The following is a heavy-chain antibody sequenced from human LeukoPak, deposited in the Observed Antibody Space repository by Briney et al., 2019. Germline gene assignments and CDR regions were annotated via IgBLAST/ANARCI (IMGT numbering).Heavy chain of an antibody. V-gene: IGHV3-23*01. CDR3: AKDGVYSSSWTDY. J-gene: IGHJ4*02. D-gene: IGHD6-13*01. CDR1: GFTFSSYA. CDR2: ISGSGGST. Sequence: GGSLRLSCAASGFTFSSYAMSWVRQAPGKGLEWVSAISGSGGSTYYADSVKGGFTISRDNSKNTLYLQMNSLRAEDTAVYYCAKDGVYSSSWTDYWGQGTLVTVSS.